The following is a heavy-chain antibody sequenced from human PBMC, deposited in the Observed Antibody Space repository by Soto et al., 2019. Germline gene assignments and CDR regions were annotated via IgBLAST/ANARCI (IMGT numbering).Heavy chain of an antibody. CDR3: ARERDGYSYGSVNSGGMDV. J-gene: IGHJ6*02. D-gene: IGHD5-18*01. Sequence: SETLSLTCTVSGGSISSGGYYWSWIRQHPGKGLEWIGYIYYSGSTYYNPSLKSRVTISVDTSKNQFSLKLSSVTAADTAVYYCARERDGYSYGSVNSGGMDVWGQGTTVTVSS. CDR1: GGSISSGGYY. V-gene: IGHV4-31*03. CDR2: IYYSGST.